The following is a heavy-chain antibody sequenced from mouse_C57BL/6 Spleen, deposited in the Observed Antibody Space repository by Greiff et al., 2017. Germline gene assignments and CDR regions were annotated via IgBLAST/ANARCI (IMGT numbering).Heavy chain of an antibody. V-gene: IGHV1-55*01. J-gene: IGHJ1*03. CDR3: ARGGTTGWYFDV. Sequence: QVQLQQPGAELVKPGASVKMSCKASGYTFTSYWITWVKQRPGQGLEWIGDIYPGSGSTNYTEKFKSKATLTVDTSSSTAYMQLSSLTSEDSAVYYCARGGTTGWYFDVWGTGTTVTVSS. D-gene: IGHD1-1*01. CDR1: GYTFTSYW. CDR2: IYPGSGST.